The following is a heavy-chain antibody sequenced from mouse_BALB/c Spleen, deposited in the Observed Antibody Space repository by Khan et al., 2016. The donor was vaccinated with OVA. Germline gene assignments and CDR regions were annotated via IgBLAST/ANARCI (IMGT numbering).Heavy chain of an antibody. V-gene: IGHV3-2*02. CDR1: GYSITSDYA. CDR3: ARWFTY. J-gene: IGHJ3*01. Sequence: QLEESGPGLVKPSQSLSLTCTVTGYSITSDYAWNWIRQFPGNKLEWMGYINYSGGTSYLPSLKSRISITRDTSKNQFFLQLNSVTTEDSATYYCARWFTYWGQGTWVTVS. CDR2: INYSGGT.